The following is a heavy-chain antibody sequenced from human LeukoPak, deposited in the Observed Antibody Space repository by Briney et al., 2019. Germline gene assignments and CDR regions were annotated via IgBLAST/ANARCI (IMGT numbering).Heavy chain of an antibody. J-gene: IGHJ4*02. D-gene: IGHD5-24*01. V-gene: IGHV3-30*03. CDR2: ISYDGSNK. CDR1: GFTFSSYG. Sequence: GGSLRLSCAASGFTFSSYGMHWVRQAPGKGLEWVAVISYDGSNKYYADSVKGRFTISRDNSKNTLYLQMNSLRAEDTAVYYCALQPIEMATINYWGQGTLVTVSS. CDR3: ALQPIEMATINY.